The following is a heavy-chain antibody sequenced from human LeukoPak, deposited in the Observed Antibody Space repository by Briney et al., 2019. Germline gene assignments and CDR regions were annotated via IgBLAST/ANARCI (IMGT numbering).Heavy chain of an antibody. Sequence: GGSLRLSCAASGFTFSSYGMHWVRQAPGKGLEWVAFIRYDGSNKYYADSVKGRFTISRDNSKNTLYLQMNSLRAEDTAVYYCAKGREAYSGSYTPFDYWGQGTLVTVSS. CDR3: AKGREAYSGSYTPFDY. J-gene: IGHJ4*02. V-gene: IGHV3-30*02. D-gene: IGHD1-26*01. CDR2: IRYDGSNK. CDR1: GFTFSSYG.